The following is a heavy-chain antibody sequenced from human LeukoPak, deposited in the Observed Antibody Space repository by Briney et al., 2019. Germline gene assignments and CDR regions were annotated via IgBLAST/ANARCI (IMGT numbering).Heavy chain of an antibody. Sequence: GSSVKVSCKASGGSFLGGTSNKYAINWVRQAPGQGLEWMGGIIPIFGTANYAQKFQGRVTITTDESTSTAYMELSSLRSEDTAVYYCAIAVAGTVGWFDPWGQGTLVTVSS. J-gene: IGHJ5*02. CDR3: AIAVAGTVGWFDP. CDR2: IIPIFGTA. V-gene: IGHV1-69*05. CDR1: GGSFLGGTSNKYA. D-gene: IGHD6-19*01.